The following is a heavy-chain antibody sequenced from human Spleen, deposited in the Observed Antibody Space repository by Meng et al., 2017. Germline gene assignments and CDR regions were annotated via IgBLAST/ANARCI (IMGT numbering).Heavy chain of an antibody. Sequence: QLQQWGAGLLKPSETLSLTCAIFCGPFRGYYGSWSRQPPGNGLEWIGEINHGGSTNYNPSLESRVTISADMSKSQFSLNLTSVTAADTAMYYCVRTSGNYFRWFDPWGQGTLVTVSS. CDR3: VRTSGNYFRWFDP. V-gene: IGHV4-34*01. J-gene: IGHJ5*02. CDR1: CGPFRGYY. D-gene: IGHD1-26*01. CDR2: INHGGST.